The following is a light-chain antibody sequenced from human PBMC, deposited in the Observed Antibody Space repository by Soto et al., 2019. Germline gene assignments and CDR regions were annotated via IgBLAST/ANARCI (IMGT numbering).Light chain of an antibody. CDR2: DAS. J-gene: IGKJ4*01. CDR1: QSVSSD. V-gene: IGKV3-15*01. CDR3: QQYNNWPLT. Sequence: EIVLTQSPATLSVSPGDRATLSYRASQSVSSDLAWFQQKPGQAPRFLIYDASTRATGIPARFSGSGSETVFTLTISSLQSEDFAIYYCQQYNNWPLTFGGGTKVEIK.